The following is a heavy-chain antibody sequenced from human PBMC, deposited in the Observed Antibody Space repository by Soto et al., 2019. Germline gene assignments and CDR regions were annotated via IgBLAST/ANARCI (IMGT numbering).Heavy chain of an antibody. CDR2: IYSSGST. D-gene: IGHD6-6*01. V-gene: IGHV4-31*11. CDR3: AREDAARIERWFDA. CDR1: GGSIISASYS. J-gene: IGHJ5*02. Sequence: QVQLQESGPRLVKPSQTLSLSCAVSGGSIISASYSWNWIRQSPGRGLEWIGHIYSSGSTYYNPSPKSRVSTSVDTSKKPFSLKLTSLTAADTAVYFCAREDAARIERWFDAWGQGILVTVSS.